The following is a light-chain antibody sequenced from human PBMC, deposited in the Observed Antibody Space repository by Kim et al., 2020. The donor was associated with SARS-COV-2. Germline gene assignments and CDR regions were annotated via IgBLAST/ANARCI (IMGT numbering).Light chain of an antibody. CDR2: RAS. CDR3: HQYYHWPYT. J-gene: IGKJ2*01. CDR1: QSVSSN. Sequence: VMTQSPATLSVSPGEKATLSCRASQSVSSNIAWCQQKPGQAPRFLIYRASTRVTGIPARFSGSGSGTEFTLTISILQSEDFAVYYCHQYYHWPYTFGQGTKLEI. V-gene: IGKV3-15*01.